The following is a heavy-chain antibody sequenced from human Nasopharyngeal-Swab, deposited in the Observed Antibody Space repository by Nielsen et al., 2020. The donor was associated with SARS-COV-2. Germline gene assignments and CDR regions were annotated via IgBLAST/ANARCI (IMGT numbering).Heavy chain of an antibody. Sequence: SVKVSCNASGGTFSSYAISWVRQAPGQGLEWMGRIIPILGIANYAQKFQRRVTITADKSTSTAYMELSSLRSEDTAVYYCAREYCSGGSCYGNYGMDVWCQGTTVTVS. CDR3: AREYCSGGSCYGNYGMDV. CDR1: GGTFSSYA. D-gene: IGHD2-15*01. J-gene: IGHJ6*02. V-gene: IGHV1-69*04. CDR2: IIPILGIA.